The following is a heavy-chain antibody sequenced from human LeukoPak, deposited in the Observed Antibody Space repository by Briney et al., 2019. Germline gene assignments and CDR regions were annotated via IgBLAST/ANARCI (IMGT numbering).Heavy chain of an antibody. J-gene: IGHJ4*02. V-gene: IGHV3-30*02. CDR3: AKDHYDILTGYMDFDY. CDR1: GFTFSSYG. Sequence: AGGSLRLSCAASGFTFSSYGMHWVRQAPGKGLEWVAFIRYDGSNKYYADSVKGRFTISRDNSKNTLYLQMNRLRAEDTAVYYCAKDHYDILTGYMDFDYWGQGTLVTVSS. CDR2: IRYDGSNK. D-gene: IGHD3-9*01.